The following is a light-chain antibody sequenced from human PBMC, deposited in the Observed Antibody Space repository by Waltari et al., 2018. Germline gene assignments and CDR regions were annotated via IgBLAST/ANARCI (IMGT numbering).Light chain of an antibody. J-gene: IGKJ4*01. CDR1: QSLLYSSVNKNG. CDR2: WAP. CDR3: QQYCSSPLT. Sequence: DIVLTQSPDSLAVSLGERATINCKSSQSLLYSSVNKNGLAWYQPKAGQPPKLLIYWAPTREPGVPDQFSGSGSGTDFTLTISSLQAEDVAVYYCQQYCSSPLTFGGGTKVEIK. V-gene: IGKV4-1*01.